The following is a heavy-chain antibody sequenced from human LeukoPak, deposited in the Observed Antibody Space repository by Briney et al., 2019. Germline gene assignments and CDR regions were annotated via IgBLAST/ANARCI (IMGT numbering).Heavy chain of an antibody. CDR1: GFTVSRLA. Sequence: PGRSLRLSCAASGFTVSRLAMHWVRQAPGKGLEWVAVISYDGSNKYYADSVKGRFTISRDDSKNTLYLQMNSPRAEDTAVYYCARDSPSRHSSDYMDVWGKGTTVTVS. CDR3: ARDSPSRHSSDYMDV. V-gene: IGHV3-30*01. D-gene: IGHD6-6*01. J-gene: IGHJ6*03. CDR2: ISYDGSNK.